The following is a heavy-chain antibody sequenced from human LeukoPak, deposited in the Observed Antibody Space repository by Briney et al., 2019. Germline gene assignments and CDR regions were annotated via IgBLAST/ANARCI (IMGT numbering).Heavy chain of an antibody. J-gene: IGHJ5*02. CDR1: GYTFTSYE. CDR2: MNHNSGNT. CDR3: ARGLALASRVTNWFDP. Sequence: GASVKVSFKPSGYTFTSYEINWVRQATGQGREWMGWMNHNSGNTGYAQKFQGRVTMTSNTSISTAYMELSSLRSEDTAVYYWARGLALASRVTNWFDPWGQGTLVTVSS. V-gene: IGHV1-8*01.